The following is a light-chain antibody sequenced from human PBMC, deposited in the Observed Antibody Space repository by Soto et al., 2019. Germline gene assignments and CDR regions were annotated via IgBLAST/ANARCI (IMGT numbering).Light chain of an antibody. Sequence: QSALTQPASVSGSPGQSITISCTGTSSDVGGYDFVSWYQHHPGKAPKLMIYGVSNRPSGISNRFSGSKSGITASLTISGLQAEDEAYYYCSSYTSSGTYVVFGGGTQLTVL. J-gene: IGLJ2*01. CDR1: SSDVGGYDF. V-gene: IGLV2-14*03. CDR2: GVS. CDR3: SSYTSSGTYVV.